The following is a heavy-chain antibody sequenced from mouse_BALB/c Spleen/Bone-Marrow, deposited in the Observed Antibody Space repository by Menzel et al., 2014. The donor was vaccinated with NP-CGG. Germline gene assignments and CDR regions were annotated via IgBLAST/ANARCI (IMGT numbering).Heavy chain of an antibody. CDR1: GFNIKDTY. J-gene: IGHJ4*01. Sequence: EVHLVESGAELVKPGASVKLSCTAFGFNIKDTYKHWVKQRPEQGLEWIGRIDPANGNTKYDPKFQGKATITADTSSNTAYLQLSSLTSEDTAVYYCARYGNYCYAMDYWGQGTSVTVSS. V-gene: IGHV14-3*02. CDR3: ARYGNYCYAMDY. CDR2: IDPANGNT. D-gene: IGHD2-1*01.